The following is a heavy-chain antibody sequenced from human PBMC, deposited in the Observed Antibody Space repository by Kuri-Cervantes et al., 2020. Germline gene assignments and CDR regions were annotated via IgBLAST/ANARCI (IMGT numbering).Heavy chain of an antibody. CDR3: ARGSGYNYYYYYGMDV. Sequence: SETLSLTCTVSGGSISSSSYYWSWIRQPPGKGLEWIGEINHSGSTNYNPSLKSRVTISVDTSKNQFSLKLSSVTAADTAVYYCARGSGYNYYYYYGMDVWGQGTTVTVSS. J-gene: IGHJ6*02. V-gene: IGHV4-39*07. D-gene: IGHD5-24*01. CDR1: GGSISSSSYY. CDR2: INHSGST.